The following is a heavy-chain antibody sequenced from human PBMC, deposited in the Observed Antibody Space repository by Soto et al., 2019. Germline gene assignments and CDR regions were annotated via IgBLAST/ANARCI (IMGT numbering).Heavy chain of an antibody. V-gene: IGHV3-9*01. CDR3: AKDIVRSGGLIDY. Sequence: EVQLVESGGGLVQPGRSLRLSCAASGFTFDDYAMHWVRQAPGKGLEWVSGISWNSGSIGYADSVKGRFTISRDNAKNSLYLQMNSLRAEDTALYYCAKDIVRSGGLIDYWGQGTLVTVSS. CDR2: ISWNSGSI. CDR1: GFTFDDYA. J-gene: IGHJ4*02. D-gene: IGHD2-15*01.